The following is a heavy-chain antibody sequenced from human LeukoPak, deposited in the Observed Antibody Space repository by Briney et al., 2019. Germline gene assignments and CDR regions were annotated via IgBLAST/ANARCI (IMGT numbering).Heavy chain of an antibody. J-gene: IGHJ4*02. CDR3: ARGIAAAGFDY. CDR1: GYTFTSHD. Sequence: GSSVKVSCKASGYTFTSHDINWVRQATGQGLEWMGWMNPNSGNTGYAQKFQGRVTMTRDTSINTAYMELHSLRSEDTAVYYCARGIAAAGFDYWGQGTLVTVSS. D-gene: IGHD6-13*01. V-gene: IGHV1-8*01. CDR2: MNPNSGNT.